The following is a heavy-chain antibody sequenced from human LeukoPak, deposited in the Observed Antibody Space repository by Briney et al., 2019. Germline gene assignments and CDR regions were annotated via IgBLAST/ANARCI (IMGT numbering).Heavy chain of an antibody. CDR3: AKGGHFSFFDV. J-gene: IGHJ2*01. CDR1: GITFGNYA. Sequence: GGSLRLSCAASGITFGNYAMTWVRQAPGKGLEWVSTISGNGADTFYADSVKGRFTISRDNSKNTHSLQMSSLRLDDTALYYCAKGGHFSFFDVWGRGTLVTVSS. CDR2: ISGNGADT. V-gene: IGHV3-23*01.